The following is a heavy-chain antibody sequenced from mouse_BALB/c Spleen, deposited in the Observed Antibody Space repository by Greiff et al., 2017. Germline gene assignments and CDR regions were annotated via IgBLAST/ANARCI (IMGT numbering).Heavy chain of an antibody. J-gene: IGHJ4*01. Sequence: EVMLVESGGGLVQPGGSRKLSCAASGFTFSSFGMHWVRQAPEKGLEWVAYISSGSSTIYYADTVKGRFTISRDNPKNTLFLQMTSLRSEDTAMYYSARRGHYDYGGAMDYWGQGTSVTVSS. CDR1: GFTFSSFG. CDR3: ARRGHYDYGGAMDY. D-gene: IGHD2-4*01. CDR2: ISSGSSTI. V-gene: IGHV5-17*02.